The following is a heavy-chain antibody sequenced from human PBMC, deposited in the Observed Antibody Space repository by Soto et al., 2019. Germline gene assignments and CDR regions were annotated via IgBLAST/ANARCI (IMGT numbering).Heavy chain of an antibody. J-gene: IGHJ6*02. V-gene: IGHV1-69*13. CDR3: ARAIVVVPAARGYYYYYGMDV. CDR2: IIPIFGTA. D-gene: IGHD2-2*01. Sequence: SVKVSCKASGGTFSSYAISWVRQAPGQGLEWMGGIIPIFGTANYAQKFQGRVTITADESTSTAYMELSSLRSEDTAVYYCARAIVVVPAARGYYYYYGMDVWGQGTTVTVSS. CDR1: GGTFSSYA.